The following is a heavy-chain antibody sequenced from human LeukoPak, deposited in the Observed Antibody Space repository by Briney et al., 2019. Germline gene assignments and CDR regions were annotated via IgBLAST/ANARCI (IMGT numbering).Heavy chain of an antibody. CDR2: IVSGGST. CDR3: ARHRDGYNNGFDY. J-gene: IGHJ4*02. Sequence: SETLSLTCTVSTDSISSGNYYWGWVRQSPGQGLEWIGSIVSGGSTYHNPSLKSRVTMSIDTSNNQFSLKLSSVTAADTAVYYCARHRDGYNNGFDYWGQGTLVTVSS. V-gene: IGHV4-39*01. D-gene: IGHD5-24*01. CDR1: TDSISSGNYY.